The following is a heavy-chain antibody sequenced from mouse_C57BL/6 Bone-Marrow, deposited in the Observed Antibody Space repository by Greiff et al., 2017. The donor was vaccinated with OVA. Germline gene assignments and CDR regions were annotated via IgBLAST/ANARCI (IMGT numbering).Heavy chain of an antibody. CDR3: ARDYGSSYSWYFDV. Sequence: VQLQQSGAELARPGASVKLSCKASGYTFTSYGISWVKQRTGQGLEWIGEIYPRSGNTYYNEKFKGKATLTADKSSSTAYMELRSLTSEDSAVYFWARDYGSSYSWYFDVWGTGTTVTVSS. CDR2: IYPRSGNT. J-gene: IGHJ1*03. D-gene: IGHD1-1*01. CDR1: GYTFTSYG. V-gene: IGHV1-81*01.